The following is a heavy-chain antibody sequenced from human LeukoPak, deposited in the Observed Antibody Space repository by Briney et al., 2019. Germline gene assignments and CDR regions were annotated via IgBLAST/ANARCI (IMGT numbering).Heavy chain of an antibody. V-gene: IGHV1-3*01. CDR1: GYTFTSYA. D-gene: IGHD3-10*01. CDR2: INAGNGNT. Sequence: ASVKVSCKASGYTFTSYAMHWVCQAPGQRLEWMGWINAGNGNTKYSQKFQGRVTIARDTSASTAYMELSSLRSEDTAVYYCARSDGSGSYPHYWGQGTLVTVSS. CDR3: ARSDGSGSYPHY. J-gene: IGHJ4*02.